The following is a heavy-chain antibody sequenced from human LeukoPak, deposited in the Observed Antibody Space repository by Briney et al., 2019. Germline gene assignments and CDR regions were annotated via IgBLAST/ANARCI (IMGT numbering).Heavy chain of an antibody. CDR2: LYHSGST. D-gene: IGHD2-15*01. V-gene: IGHV4-34*01. CDR1: GGSFSGYY. J-gene: IGHJ5*02. Sequence: SETLSLTCAVYGGSFSGYYWSWIRQPPGKGLGWIGVLYHSGSTNYNPSLKSRVTISVDTSKNQFSLKLNSVTAADTPVYYCASRRRYSGFDLWGQGNLVTVSS. CDR3: ASRRRYSGFDL.